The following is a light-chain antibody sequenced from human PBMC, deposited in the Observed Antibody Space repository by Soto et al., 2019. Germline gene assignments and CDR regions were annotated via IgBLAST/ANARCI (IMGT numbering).Light chain of an antibody. V-gene: IGLV2-23*01. CDR1: SSDVGSYSL. J-gene: IGLJ1*01. CDR3: CSYAGSSTYYV. CDR2: EDS. Sequence: QSALTQPASVSGSPGQSITISCTGSSSDVGSYSLVSWYQQHPGKAPKLMIYEDSKRPSGVSNRFSGSKSGNTASLTISGLQAEDEADYYCCSYAGSSTYYVFGTGTKVTVL.